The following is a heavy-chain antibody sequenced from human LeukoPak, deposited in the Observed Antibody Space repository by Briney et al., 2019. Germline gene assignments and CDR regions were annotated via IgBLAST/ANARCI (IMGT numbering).Heavy chain of an antibody. CDR2: VNHSGST. Sequence: ASETLSLTCAVYGGSFSGYYWSWIRQPPGKGLEWIGEVNHSGSTNYNPSLKSRVTISVDTSKNQFSLKLSSVTAADTAVYYCARLGAAAGTIPNWFDPWGQGTLVTVSS. V-gene: IGHV4-34*01. CDR3: ARLGAAAGTIPNWFDP. D-gene: IGHD6-13*01. J-gene: IGHJ5*02. CDR1: GGSFSGYY.